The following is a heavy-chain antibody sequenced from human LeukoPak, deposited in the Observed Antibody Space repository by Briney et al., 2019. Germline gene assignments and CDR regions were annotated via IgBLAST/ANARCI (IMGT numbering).Heavy chain of an antibody. CDR1: GLTFSNFW. CDR3: ARDFAAQLWDRGRVRYFDY. V-gene: IGHV3-7*01. J-gene: IGHJ4*02. Sequence: GGSLRLSCAVSGLTFSNFWMNWVRQAPGQGPEWVATINQDGSDKYYVDSVKGRFTISRDNAKNSLYLQMNSLRAEDTAVYYCARDFAAQLWDRGRVRYFDYWGQGTLVTVSS. CDR2: INQDGSDK. D-gene: IGHD5-18*01.